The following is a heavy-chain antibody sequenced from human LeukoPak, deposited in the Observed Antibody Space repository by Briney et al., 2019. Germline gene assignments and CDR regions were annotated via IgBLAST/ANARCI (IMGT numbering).Heavy chain of an antibody. CDR1: GYTFTTYD. CDR2: ISTYNGNT. Sequence: ASVKVSCKASGYTFTTYDISWVRQAPGQGLEWMGWISTYNGNTNYAQKLRGRVTMTTDTSTSTAYMELRSLRSDDTAVYYCARDPGTDAFDIWGQGTMVTVSS. J-gene: IGHJ3*02. CDR3: ARDPGTDAFDI. V-gene: IGHV1-18*01.